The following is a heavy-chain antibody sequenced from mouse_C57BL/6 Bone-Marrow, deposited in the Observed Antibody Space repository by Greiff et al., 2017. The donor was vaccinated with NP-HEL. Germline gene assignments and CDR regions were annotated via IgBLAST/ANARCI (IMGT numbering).Heavy chain of an antibody. J-gene: IGHJ3*01. D-gene: IGHD2-4*01. Sequence: QVQLQQSGAELVKPGASVKMSCKASGYTFTSYWITWVKQRPGQGLEWIGDIYPGSGSTNYNEKFKSKATLTVDTSSSTAYMQLSSLTSEDSAVYYCARSRDYDEAWFAYWGQGTLVTVSA. V-gene: IGHV1-55*01. CDR3: ARSRDYDEAWFAY. CDR1: GYTFTSYW. CDR2: IYPGSGST.